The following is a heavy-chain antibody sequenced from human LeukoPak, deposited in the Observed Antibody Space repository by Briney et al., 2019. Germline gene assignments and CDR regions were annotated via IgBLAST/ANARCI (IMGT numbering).Heavy chain of an antibody. J-gene: IGHJ4*02. CDR1: GYTFTGYY. CDR2: INPNTGDT. Sequence: ASVKVSCKASGYTFTGYYMHWVRQAPGQGLEWMGRINPNTGDTNYAQEFQGRVTMTRDTSITTAYMDLNRLKSDDTAVYYCAREDYYAPDYWGQGILVTVSS. V-gene: IGHV1-2*06. CDR3: AREDYYAPDY. D-gene: IGHD2-2*01.